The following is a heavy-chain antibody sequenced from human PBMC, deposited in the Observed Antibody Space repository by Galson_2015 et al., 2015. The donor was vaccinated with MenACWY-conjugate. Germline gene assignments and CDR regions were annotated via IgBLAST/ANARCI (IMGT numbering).Heavy chain of an antibody. Sequence: SLRLSCAASGFTFRSYAMSWVRQAPGKGLEWVSVISGGDGSGGSTYYADSVKGRFTISRYNSKNTLYLQMNSLRAEDKAAYYCSKGQFRVVIKDYYGMDVWGRGTTVTVSS. D-gene: IGHD3-3*01. J-gene: IGHJ6*02. V-gene: IGHV3-23*01. CDR1: GFTFRSYA. CDR3: SKGQFRVVIKDYYGMDV. CDR2: ISGGDGSGGST.